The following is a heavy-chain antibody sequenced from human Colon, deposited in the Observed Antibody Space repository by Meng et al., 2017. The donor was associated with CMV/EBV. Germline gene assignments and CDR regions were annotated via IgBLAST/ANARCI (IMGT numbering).Heavy chain of an antibody. V-gene: IGHV4-61*08. J-gene: IGHJ4*02. CDR3: AKSRSSTPGIVDD. CDR2: IYDTGIT. D-gene: IGHD2/OR15-2a*01. Sequence: QVQLQESGPGLVKPSETLSLTCIVSGVSVTSGAYHWSWIRQSPGKGLEWIGYIYDTGITSYNPSLKSRVTIFLETSKNQFSLNLNSMTTADTAVYYCAKSRSSTPGIVDDWGQGTLVTVSS. CDR1: GVSVTSGAYH.